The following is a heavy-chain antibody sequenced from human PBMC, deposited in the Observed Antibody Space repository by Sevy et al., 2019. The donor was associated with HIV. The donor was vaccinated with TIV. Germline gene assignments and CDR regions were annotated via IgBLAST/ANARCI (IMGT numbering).Heavy chain of an antibody. CDR1: GYTFTSYG. Sequence: ASVKVSCKASGYTFTSYGISWVRQAPGQGLEWMGWISAYNGNTNYAQKLQGRVTMTTDTSTSTAYMELRSLRSDDTAVYYCARGRDYYDSSGYSDAFDIWGQGTMVIVSS. V-gene: IGHV1-18*01. CDR3: ARGRDYYDSSGYSDAFDI. CDR2: ISAYNGNT. D-gene: IGHD3-22*01. J-gene: IGHJ3*02.